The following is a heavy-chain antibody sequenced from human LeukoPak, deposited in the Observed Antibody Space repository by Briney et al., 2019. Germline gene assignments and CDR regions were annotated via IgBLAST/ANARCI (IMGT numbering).Heavy chain of an antibody. J-gene: IGHJ4*02. CDR2: IYHSGTT. CDR3: ARARDPLLYTYSFDS. Sequence: SETLSLTCAVSGYSISSGYFWGWIRQPPGKGLEWIGRIYHSGTTYYNPSLKSRVTISVDTSTNQFSLKLSSVTAADTAVYYCARARDPLLYTYSFDSWGQGTLVTVSS. V-gene: IGHV4-38-2*01. D-gene: IGHD2-2*02. CDR1: GYSISSGYF.